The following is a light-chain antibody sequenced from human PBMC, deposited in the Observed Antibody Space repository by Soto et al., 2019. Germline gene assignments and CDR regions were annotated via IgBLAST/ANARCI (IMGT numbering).Light chain of an antibody. V-gene: IGKV1-5*01. CDR1: QSISNW. CDR2: DAS. Sequence: DIQMTQSPSTLSASVGDRVTITCRASQSISNWLAWYQQKPGKAPKFLISDASSLESGVPSRFSGSGSGTDFTVTIGRLQPDEFATYYCQQYDSYPVTVGQGTKLEIK. J-gene: IGKJ2*01. CDR3: QQYDSYPVT.